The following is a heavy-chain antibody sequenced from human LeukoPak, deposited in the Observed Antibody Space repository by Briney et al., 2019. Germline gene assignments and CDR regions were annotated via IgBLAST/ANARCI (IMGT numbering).Heavy chain of an antibody. CDR1: GFTFSTCW. Sequence: GGALRLSCAASGFTFSTCWMSWVRQAPGKGLEGGANIKRDGSEKHYVDSVKGRFTISRDNAKNSLYLQMDSLRPEDTAVYLCARDLAGPPQEAFDIWGQGTMVTVSS. J-gene: IGHJ3*02. CDR2: IKRDGSEK. V-gene: IGHV3-7*01. CDR3: ARDLAGPPQEAFDI.